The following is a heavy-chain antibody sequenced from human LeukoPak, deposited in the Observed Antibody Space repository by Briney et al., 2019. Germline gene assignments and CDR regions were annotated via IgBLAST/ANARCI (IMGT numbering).Heavy chain of an antibody. CDR3: AKTTTGYSSGRYPGWPVDY. D-gene: IGHD6-19*01. CDR1: GFTFSSYA. CDR2: ISGSGGIT. J-gene: IGHJ4*02. V-gene: IGHV3-23*01. Sequence: PGGSLRLSGAASGFTFSSYAIYWVRQAPGKGLEWVSGISGSGGITYFADPVKGRFTISRDNSKNTVYLQMNSLRAEDTAVYYRAKTTTGYSSGRYPGWPVDYWGQGTLVTVSS.